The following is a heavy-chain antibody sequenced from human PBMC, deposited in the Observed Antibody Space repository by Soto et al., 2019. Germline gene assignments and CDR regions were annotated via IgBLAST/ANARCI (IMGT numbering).Heavy chain of an antibody. V-gene: IGHV4-34*01. CDR3: AMCKIVVVPAAINTQGGYYYYYYGMDV. Sequence: KPSETLSLTCAVYGGSFSGYYWSWIRQPPGKGLEWIGEINHSGSTNYNPSLKSRVTISVDTSKNQFSLKLSSVTAADTAVYYCAMCKIVVVPAAINTQGGYYYYYYGMDVWGQGTTVTSP. D-gene: IGHD2-2*01. CDR1: GGSFSGYY. J-gene: IGHJ6*02. CDR2: INHSGST.